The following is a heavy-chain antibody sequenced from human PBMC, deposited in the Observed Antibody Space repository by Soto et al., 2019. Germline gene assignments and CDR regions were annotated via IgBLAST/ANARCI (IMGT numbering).Heavy chain of an antibody. CDR2: IWYDGSNK. V-gene: IGHV3-33*01. J-gene: IGHJ4*02. CDR1: GFTFSSYG. CDR3: ARDAPYCSSTSCYFDY. Sequence: GGSLRLSCAASGFTFSSYGMHWVRQAPGKGLEWVAVIWYDGSNKYYADSVKGRFTISRDNSKNTLYLQMNSLRAEDTAVYYCARDAPYCSSTSCYFDYWGQGTLVTVSS. D-gene: IGHD2-2*01.